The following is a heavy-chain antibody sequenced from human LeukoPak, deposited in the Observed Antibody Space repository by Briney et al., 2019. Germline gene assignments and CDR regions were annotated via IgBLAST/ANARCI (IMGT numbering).Heavy chain of an antibody. J-gene: IGHJ4*02. CDR1: GYTFTSYG. V-gene: IGHV1-18*01. Sequence: ASVKVSCKASGYTFTSYGISWVRQAPGQGLEWMGWISAYNGNTNYAQKLQGRVTMTTDTSTSTAYMELRSLRSDDTAVYYCARRFYCSSTSCYTIEFDYWGQGTLVTVSS. D-gene: IGHD2-2*02. CDR2: ISAYNGNT. CDR3: ARRFYCSSTSCYTIEFDY.